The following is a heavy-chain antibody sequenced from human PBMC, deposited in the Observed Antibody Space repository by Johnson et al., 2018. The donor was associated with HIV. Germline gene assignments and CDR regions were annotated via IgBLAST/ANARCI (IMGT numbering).Heavy chain of an antibody. V-gene: IGHV3-23*04. Sequence: VQLVESGGGSVKSGGSLRVSCAASGFTFSNAWMSWVRQAPGKGLEWVSGIGVSGDSTYYADSVKGRFTISRDNSKNTLYLQMNRLRAEDTAVYYCARGGQLVAFDIWGQGTMVTVSS. CDR3: ARGGQLVAFDI. J-gene: IGHJ3*02. D-gene: IGHD6-6*01. CDR1: GFTFSNAW. CDR2: IGVSGDST.